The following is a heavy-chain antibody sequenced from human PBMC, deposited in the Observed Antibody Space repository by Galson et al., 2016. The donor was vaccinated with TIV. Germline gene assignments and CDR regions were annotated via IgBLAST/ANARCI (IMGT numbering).Heavy chain of an antibody. Sequence: SLRLSCAATGFTFSGHAMHWVRQAPGKGLEWMALISHDERLKYYGDSVKGRFTVSRDLSLNTLYLHINSLRPEDTARYFCVRGGARGYYYYGLDVWGQGTTVTVSS. CDR1: GFTFSGHA. V-gene: IGHV3-30*04. D-gene: IGHD3-16*01. J-gene: IGHJ6*02. CDR3: VRGGARGYYYYGLDV. CDR2: ISHDERLK.